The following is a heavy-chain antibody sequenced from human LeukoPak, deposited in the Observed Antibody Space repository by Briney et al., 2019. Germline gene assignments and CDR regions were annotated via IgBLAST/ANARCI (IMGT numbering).Heavy chain of an antibody. Sequence: NPSETLSLTCTVSGDSISSYYWSWIRQPPGKVLEWLGYIYYSGSTNYNPSLKSRVTISVDTSKNQFSLKLSSVTAADTAVYYCAREAVAGTNFDYWGQGALVTVSS. CDR3: AREAVAGTNFDY. J-gene: IGHJ4*02. CDR1: GDSISSYY. CDR2: IYYSGST. D-gene: IGHD6-19*01. V-gene: IGHV4-59*01.